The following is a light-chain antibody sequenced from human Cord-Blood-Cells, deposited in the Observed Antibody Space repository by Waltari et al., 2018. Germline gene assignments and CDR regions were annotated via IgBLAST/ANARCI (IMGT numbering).Light chain of an antibody. CDR1: QSVSSY. J-gene: IGKJ4*01. V-gene: IGKV3-11*01. CDR2: DAS. CDR3: QQRSNWPRLT. Sequence: EIVLTQSPATLSLFPGERATLSCRASQSVSSYLAWYQQKPGQAPRLLIYDASNRATGIPARFSGSGSVTDFTLTISSLEPEDFAVYYCQQRSNWPRLTFGGGTKVEIK.